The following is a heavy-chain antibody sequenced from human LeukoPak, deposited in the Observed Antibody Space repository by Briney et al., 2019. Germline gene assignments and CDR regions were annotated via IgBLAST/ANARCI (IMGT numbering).Heavy chain of an antibody. CDR3: ARDNGSGWYIH. J-gene: IGHJ4*02. CDR2: ISGSGTT. Sequence: SETLSLTCTVSGGSISIYYWNWIRQPAGKGLEWIGRISGSGTTNYNPSLKSRLTMSVDTSKNQFSLKLTSVTAADTAVYYCARDNGSGWYIHWGQGTLVTVSS. D-gene: IGHD6-19*01. CDR1: GGSISIYY. V-gene: IGHV4-4*07.